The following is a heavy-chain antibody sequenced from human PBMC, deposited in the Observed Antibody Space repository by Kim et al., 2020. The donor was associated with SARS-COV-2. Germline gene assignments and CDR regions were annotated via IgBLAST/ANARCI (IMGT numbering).Heavy chain of an antibody. J-gene: IGHJ6*02. CDR1: GGSFSGHY. CDR3: ARGRAGVVLAPILWIGPHYGYFIMDV. D-gene: IGHD3-10*01. CDR2: IHQSGST. Sequence: SETLSLTCAVYGGSFSGHYWSWIRQPPGKGLEWIGEIHQSGSTNYSPSLKSRVTISVDTSKNKFSLKLSSVTAADTGFYYCARGRAGVVLAPILWIGPHYGYFIMDVGRRETTLTVSS. V-gene: IGHV4-34*01.